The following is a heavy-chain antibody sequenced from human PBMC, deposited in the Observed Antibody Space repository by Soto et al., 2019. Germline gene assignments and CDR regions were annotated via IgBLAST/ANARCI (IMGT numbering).Heavy chain of an antibody. D-gene: IGHD3-3*01. CDR2: INNDATYR. CDR1: GFTFSDYF. CDR3: GKGDTIFGVVDD. J-gene: IGHJ4*02. Sequence: PGGSLRLSCAGSGFTFSDYFITWIRQAPGKGLEWISYINNDATYRKYADSVKGRFTISRDNAKNSVFLQMNGLRPEDTALYYCGKGDTIFGVVDDWGPGTLVTVSS. V-gene: IGHV3-11*06.